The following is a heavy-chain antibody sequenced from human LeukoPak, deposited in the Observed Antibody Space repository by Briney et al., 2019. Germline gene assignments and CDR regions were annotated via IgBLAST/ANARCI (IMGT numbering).Heavy chain of an antibody. D-gene: IGHD1-26*01. CDR2: ISYDGNKK. Sequence: GGSLRLSCAASGFTFSNYAMHWARQAPGKGLDWVAFISYDGNKKYYADSVKGRFTLSRDNSKNTLYLQMNSLRAEDTAVHFCAKDISGSYSVDYWGQGTLVTVSS. CDR1: GFTFSNYA. CDR3: AKDISGSYSVDY. V-gene: IGHV3-30-3*01. J-gene: IGHJ4*02.